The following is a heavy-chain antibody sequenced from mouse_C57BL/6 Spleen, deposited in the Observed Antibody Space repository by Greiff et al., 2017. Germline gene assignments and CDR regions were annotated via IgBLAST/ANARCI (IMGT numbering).Heavy chain of an antibody. Sequence: EVQLVESGGDLVKPGGSLKLSCAASGFTFSSYGMSWVRQTPDKRLEWVATISSGGSYTYYPDSVKGRCTISRDNAKNTLYLQMSSLKSEDTAMYYCGREGGSRYACAYWGQGTLVTVSA. CDR3: GREGGSRYACAY. V-gene: IGHV5-6*01. CDR1: GFTFSSYG. J-gene: IGHJ3*01. CDR2: ISSGGSYT. D-gene: IGHD1-1*01.